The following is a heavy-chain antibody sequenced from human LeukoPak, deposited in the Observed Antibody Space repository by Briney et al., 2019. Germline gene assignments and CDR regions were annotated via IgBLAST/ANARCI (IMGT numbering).Heavy chain of an antibody. D-gene: IGHD2-15*01. CDR2: VSNSVDGGFT. Sequence: PGGSPRLSCAASGFTFSSYAVTWVRQAPGRGLEWVSVVSNSVDGGFTYYADSVKGRFTISRDNSKNTLYLQMNNLRADDTAVYYCAKMGGYCSGGSCYSWYFDYWGQGTPVTVSS. V-gene: IGHV3-23*01. J-gene: IGHJ4*02. CDR3: AKMGGYCSGGSCYSWYFDY. CDR1: GFTFSSYA.